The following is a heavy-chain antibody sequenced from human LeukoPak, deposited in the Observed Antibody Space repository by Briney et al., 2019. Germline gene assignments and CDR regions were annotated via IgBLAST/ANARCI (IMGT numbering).Heavy chain of an antibody. V-gene: IGHV1-2*02. CDR3: ARAGWSGYSSDYYYIDV. CDR2: SNPDSAGT. Sequence: ASVTVSCKASGYTFTGYFINWVRQAPGQEREWLGWSNPDSAGTNYAQKFQGRVTVTGDTSISTAYMELSSLRSDDTAVYYCARAGWSGYSSDYYYIDVWGKGTTVTVSS. D-gene: IGHD3-3*01. CDR1: GYTFTGYF. J-gene: IGHJ6*03.